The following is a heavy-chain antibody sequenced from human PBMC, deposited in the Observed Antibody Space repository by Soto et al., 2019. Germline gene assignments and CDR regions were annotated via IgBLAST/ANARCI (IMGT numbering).Heavy chain of an antibody. D-gene: IGHD3-22*01. Sequence: ASMKFDCKTSVYTFTSYAMHWVRQAPGQRLEWMGWINAGNGNTKYSQKFQGRVTITRDTSASTAYMELSSLRSEDTAVYYCAREVQYDSGGYHELQNWGQGTLVTVSS. CDR3: AREVQYDSGGYHELQN. CDR1: VYTFTSYA. V-gene: IGHV1-3*01. CDR2: INAGNGNT. J-gene: IGHJ1*01.